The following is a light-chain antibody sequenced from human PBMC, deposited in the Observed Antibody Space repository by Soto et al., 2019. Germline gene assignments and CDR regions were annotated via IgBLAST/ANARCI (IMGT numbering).Light chain of an antibody. Sequence: QSVLTQPPSASGTPGQRVTISCSGSSSNIGRNSVNWYQQVPGTAPKLLIHSHNQRPSGVPDRFAGSKSGTSASLAISGLQSEDEAEYYGAAWDDSLNGVFFGGGTKLTVL. CDR3: AAWDDSLNGVF. CDR1: SSNIGRNS. J-gene: IGLJ2*01. CDR2: SHN. V-gene: IGLV1-44*01.